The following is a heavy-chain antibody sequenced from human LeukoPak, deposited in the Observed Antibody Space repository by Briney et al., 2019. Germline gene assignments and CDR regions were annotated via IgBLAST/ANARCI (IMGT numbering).Heavy chain of an antibody. CDR3: AREEGSGSYYYDSSGSDAFDI. Sequence: SGGSLRLSCAASGFTFSSYWMHWVRQAPGKGLVWVSRINSDGSSTSYADSVKGRFTISRDNAKNTLYLQMNSLRAEDTAVYYCAREEGSGSYYYDSSGSDAFDIWGQGTMVTVSS. V-gene: IGHV3-74*01. CDR2: INSDGSST. D-gene: IGHD3-22*01. CDR1: GFTFSSYW. J-gene: IGHJ3*02.